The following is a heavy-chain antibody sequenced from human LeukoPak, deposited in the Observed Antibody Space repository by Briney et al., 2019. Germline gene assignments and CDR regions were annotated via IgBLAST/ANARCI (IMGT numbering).Heavy chain of an antibody. CDR3: ARQLAAGNDGFDV. D-gene: IGHD2-15*01. J-gene: IGHJ3*01. V-gene: IGHV4-39*01. CDR1: GVSIYSSTYY. Sequence: SETLSLTCSVSGVSIYSSTYYWAWIRQPPGKGLEFIGSIYYNEDTFHNPSLKSRLTISVDTSANLSSLRLTSVTAADTATYYCARQLAAGNDGFDVWGPGTVVTVSS. CDR2: IYYNEDT.